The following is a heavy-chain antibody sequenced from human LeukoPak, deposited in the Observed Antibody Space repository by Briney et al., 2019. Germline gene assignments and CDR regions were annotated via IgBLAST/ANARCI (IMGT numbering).Heavy chain of an antibody. CDR3: ARDLHYYVAMDV. CDR2: INPSGGST. J-gene: IGHJ6*02. CDR1: GYTFISYY. Sequence: ASVKVSCKASGYTFISYYIHWVRQAPGQGLEWMGIINPSGGSTRYAQKFQGRVTMTRDTSTGTIYMELSSLRSEDTAVYFCARDLHYYVAMDVWGQGTTVTVSS. D-gene: IGHD3-10*02. V-gene: IGHV1-46*01.